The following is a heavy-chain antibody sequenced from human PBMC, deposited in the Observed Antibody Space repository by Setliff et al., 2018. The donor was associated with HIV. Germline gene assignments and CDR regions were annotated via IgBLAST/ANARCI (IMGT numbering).Heavy chain of an antibody. CDR2: INPDTGDT. Sequence: ASVKVSCKASRYTFTGYYIHWVRQAPGEGLEWMGWINPDTGDTNYAQKFQGWVTMTRDTSISTAYMELSRLRSDDAALYYCARGGGSSAPDAFDIWGQGTMVTVSS. V-gene: IGHV1-2*04. D-gene: IGHD1-26*01. CDR3: ARGGGSSAPDAFDI. CDR1: RYTFTGYY. J-gene: IGHJ3*02.